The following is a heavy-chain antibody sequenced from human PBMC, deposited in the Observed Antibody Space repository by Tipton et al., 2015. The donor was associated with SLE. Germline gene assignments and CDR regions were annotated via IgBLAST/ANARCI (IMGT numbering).Heavy chain of an antibody. CDR2: IYYSGST. J-gene: IGHJ4*02. V-gene: IGHV4-39*07. CDR3: ARELKILMVRGPFDY. CDR1: GGSISSSSYY. Sequence: TLSLTCTVSGGSISSSSYYWGWLRQPPGKGLEWIGSIYYSGSTYYNPSLKSRVTISVDTSKNQFSLKLSSVTAADTAVYYCARELKILMVRGPFDYWGQGTLVTVSS. D-gene: IGHD3-10*01.